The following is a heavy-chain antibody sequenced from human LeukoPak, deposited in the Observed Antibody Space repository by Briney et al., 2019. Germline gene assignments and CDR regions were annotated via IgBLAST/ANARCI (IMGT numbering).Heavy chain of an antibody. CDR3: ARHLVVRGVSPYYFDY. D-gene: IGHD3-10*01. CDR2: IYYSGST. V-gene: IGHV4-59*08. Sequence: SETLSLTCTVSGGSISSYYWSWIRQPPGKGLEWIGYIYYSGSTNYNPSLKSRVTISVDTSKNQFSLKLSSVTAADTAVYYCARHLVVRGVSPYYFDYWGQGTLVTVSS. CDR1: GGSISSYY. J-gene: IGHJ4*02.